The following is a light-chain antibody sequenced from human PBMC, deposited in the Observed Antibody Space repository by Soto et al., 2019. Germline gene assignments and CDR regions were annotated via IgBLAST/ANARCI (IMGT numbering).Light chain of an antibody. CDR1: QTISNM. CDR3: QYYNNWLAT. V-gene: IGKV3-15*01. J-gene: IGKJ4*01. Sequence: EVVVTQSPATLSVSPGDKVSLSCRANQTISNMLAWYQQKPGQAPRLLIYAASTRATGVSARFSGSGSGTEFTLTISGLQSEDFTIYYCQYYNNWLATFGGGTKVEIK. CDR2: AAS.